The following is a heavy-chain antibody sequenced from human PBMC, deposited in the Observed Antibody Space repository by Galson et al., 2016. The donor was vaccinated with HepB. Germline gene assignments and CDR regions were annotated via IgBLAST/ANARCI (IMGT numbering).Heavy chain of an antibody. J-gene: IGHJ4*02. CDR1: GFAFFSYT. CDR3: ARDEWREEYYFDY. D-gene: IGHD3-3*01. V-gene: IGHV3-30-3*01. CDR2: ISYHGVYK. Sequence: SLRLSCAASGFAFFSYTMHWVRQAPGKGLEWVAAISYHGVYKYFADSVKGRFTISRDNSNNTLYLEVNSLSVEDTAVYYCARDEWREEYYFDYWGQGTLVTVSS.